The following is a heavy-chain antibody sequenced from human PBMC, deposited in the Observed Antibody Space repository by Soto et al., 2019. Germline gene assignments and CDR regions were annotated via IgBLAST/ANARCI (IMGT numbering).Heavy chain of an antibody. V-gene: IGHV4-30-2*01. CDR2: IYHSGST. CDR3: ARTPWDGYTGYDFDF. CDR1: GGSISSAGYS. D-gene: IGHD5-18*01. Sequence: SETLSLTCAVSGGSISSAGYSWRCLRQPPWKGLEWIGEIYHSGSTNYNPSLKSRVTISVDKSKNQFSLKLSSVTAADTAVYSCARTPWDGYTGYDFDFWGQGTLVTVSS. J-gene: IGHJ4*02.